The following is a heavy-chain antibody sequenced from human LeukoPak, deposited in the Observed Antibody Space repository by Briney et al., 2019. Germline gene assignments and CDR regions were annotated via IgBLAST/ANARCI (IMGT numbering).Heavy chain of an antibody. D-gene: IGHD6-6*01. V-gene: IGHV5-51*01. Sequence: GESLKISCKGSGYSFTNYWIGWVRQMPGKGLEWMGIIFPGDSDTRYSPSFQGQVTVSADKSISTAYLQWSSLKASDTAMYYCARLRDTLEYSSSYDYWGQGTLVTVSS. CDR3: ARLRDTLEYSSSYDY. J-gene: IGHJ4*02. CDR1: GYSFTNYW. CDR2: IFPGDSDT.